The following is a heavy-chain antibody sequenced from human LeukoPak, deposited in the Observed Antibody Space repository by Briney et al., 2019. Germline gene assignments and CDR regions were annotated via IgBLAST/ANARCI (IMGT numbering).Heavy chain of an antibody. CDR2: INVNSGGT. J-gene: IGHJ4*02. CDR3: ARVLTRGYSYGRAGY. V-gene: IGHV1-2*02. Sequence: ASVKVSCKASGYTFTDDYIHWVRQAPGQGLEWMGWINVNSGGTNYAQKFYARVTMTRDTSISTAYMELSRLRSDDTAVYYCARVLTRGYSYGRAGYWGQGTLVTVSS. D-gene: IGHD5-18*01. CDR1: GYTFTDDY.